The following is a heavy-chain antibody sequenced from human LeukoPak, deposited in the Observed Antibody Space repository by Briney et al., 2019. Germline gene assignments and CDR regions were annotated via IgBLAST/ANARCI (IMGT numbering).Heavy chain of an antibody. V-gene: IGHV3-23*01. J-gene: IGHJ4*02. CDR3: VKRVQNNAGPFHC. Sequence: PGGSLRLSCAASGFAFSGSAMSWVRQAPGKGLEWVSGISGRGDKTYYADSVKGRFTISRDNSKNTLRLQMNSLRDEDTAIYYCVKRVQNNAGPFHCWGQGTLASVSS. CDR2: ISGRGDKT. CDR1: GFAFSGSA. D-gene: IGHD1-14*01.